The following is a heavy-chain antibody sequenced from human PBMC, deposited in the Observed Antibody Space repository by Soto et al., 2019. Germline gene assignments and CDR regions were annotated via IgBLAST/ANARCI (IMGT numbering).Heavy chain of an antibody. V-gene: IGHV4-59*01. J-gene: IGHJ4*02. CDR3: ARSYGDYTIDY. CDR2: IYYSGST. CDR1: GGSISSYY. Sequence: LSLTCTVSGGSISSYYWSWIRQPPGKGLEWIGYIYYSGSTNYNPSLKSRVTISVDTSKNQFSLKLSSVTAADTAVYYCARSYGDYTIDYWGQGTLVTVSS. D-gene: IGHD4-17*01.